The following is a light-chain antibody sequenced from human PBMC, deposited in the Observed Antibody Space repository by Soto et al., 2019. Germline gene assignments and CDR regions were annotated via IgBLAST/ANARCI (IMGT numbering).Light chain of an antibody. CDR1: QSVSSN. CDR2: GAS. Sequence: EIVMTQSPATLSVSPGERATLSCRASQSVSSNLAWYQQKPGQAPRLLIYGASTRATGIPARFSGSGSGTEFTLTISSLQFEDFAVYYCQQYNNWPPWTFCQETKVDIK. V-gene: IGKV3-15*01. J-gene: IGKJ1*01. CDR3: QQYNNWPPWT.